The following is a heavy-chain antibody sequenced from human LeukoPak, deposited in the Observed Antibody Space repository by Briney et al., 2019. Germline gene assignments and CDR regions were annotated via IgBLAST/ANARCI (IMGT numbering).Heavy chain of an antibody. J-gene: IGHJ4*02. CDR3: ATYPGPTIQGSFDY. V-gene: IGHV1-46*01. D-gene: IGHD5-18*01. CDR1: GYALTNYY. Sequence: ASVKVSCKASGYALTNYYMSWVRQAPGQGPEWMGAVDPSSGNTQFAPKFEGRVTVTTDTSTSTVYMEMSSLRSDDTAMYYCATYPGPTIQGSFDYWGQGTLVTVSS. CDR2: VDPSSGNT.